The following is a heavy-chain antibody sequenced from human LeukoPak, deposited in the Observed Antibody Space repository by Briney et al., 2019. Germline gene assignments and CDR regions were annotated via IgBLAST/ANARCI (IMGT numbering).Heavy chain of an antibody. CDR3: ARSGYDYSFDY. J-gene: IGHJ4*02. CDR2: IIPIFGTA. D-gene: IGHD5-12*01. V-gene: IGHV1-69*13. CDR1: GYTFTGYY. Sequence: ASVKVSCKASGYTFTGYYMHWVRQAPGQGLEWMGGIIPIFGTANYAQKFQGRVTITADESTSTAYMELSSLRSEDTAVYYCARSGYDYSFDYWGQGTLVTVSS.